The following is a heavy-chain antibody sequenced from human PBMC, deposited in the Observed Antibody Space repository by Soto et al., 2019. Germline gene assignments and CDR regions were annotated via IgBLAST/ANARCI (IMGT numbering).Heavy chain of an antibody. CDR2: IWYDGSNK. CDR3: ARKGDYPYYFDY. V-gene: IGHV3-33*01. Sequence: QVQLVESGGGVVQPGRSLRLSCAASGFTFSSYGMHWVRQAPGKGLEWVAVIWYDGSNKYYADSVKGRFTISRDNSKNTLYLQMNSLRAEDTAVYYCARKGDYPYYFDYWGQGTLVTGSS. D-gene: IGHD3-16*01. CDR1: GFTFSSYG. J-gene: IGHJ4*02.